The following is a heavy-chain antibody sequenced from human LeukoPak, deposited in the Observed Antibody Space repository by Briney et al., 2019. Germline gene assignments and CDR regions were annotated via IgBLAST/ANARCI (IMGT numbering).Heavy chain of an antibody. V-gene: IGHV3-74*01. CDR2: INGDGSST. CDR1: GFTFSTYW. CDR3: ATDLIAFSSGWYQNY. D-gene: IGHD6-19*01. Sequence: GGSLRFSCTASGFTFSTYWMHWVRQAPGKGLVWVSRINGDGSSTYYADSVKGRFTISRDNAKNTLYLQMNSLRAEDTAVYYCATDLIAFSSGWYQNYWGPGTLVTVSS. J-gene: IGHJ4*02.